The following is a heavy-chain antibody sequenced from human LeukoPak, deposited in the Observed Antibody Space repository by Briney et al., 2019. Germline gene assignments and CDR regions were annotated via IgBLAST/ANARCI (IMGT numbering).Heavy chain of an antibody. CDR3: GKDYDSTGYYPDY. J-gene: IGHJ4*02. CDR1: GFTFSSYA. V-gene: IGHV3-23*01. CDR2: ISGSGGST. Sequence: GGSLRLSCAASGFTFSSYAMSWVRQAPGKGLEWVSAISGSGGSTYYADSVKGRFTISRDNAKNTLYLQMNSLRVEDTAVYYCGKDYDSTGYYPDYWGQGTLVTVSA. D-gene: IGHD3-22*01.